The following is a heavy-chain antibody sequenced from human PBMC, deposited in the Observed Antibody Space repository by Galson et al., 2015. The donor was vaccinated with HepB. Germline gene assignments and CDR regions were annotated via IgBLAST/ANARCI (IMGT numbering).Heavy chain of an antibody. Sequence: SVKVSCKASGYTFTSYGISWVRQAPGQGLEWMGWISAYNGNTNYAQKLQGRVTMTTDTSTSTAYMELRSLRSDDTAVYYCARDRRRTTYNYYYYGMDGWGQGTTVTVSS. CDR2: ISAYNGNT. CDR1: GYTFTSYG. V-gene: IGHV1-18*01. J-gene: IGHJ6*02. CDR3: ARDRRRTTYNYYYYGMDG. D-gene: IGHD4-11*01.